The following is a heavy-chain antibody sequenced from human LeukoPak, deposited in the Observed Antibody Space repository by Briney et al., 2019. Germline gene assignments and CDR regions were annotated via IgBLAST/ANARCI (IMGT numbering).Heavy chain of an antibody. CDR2: IRSKANSYAT. J-gene: IGHJ6*02. CDR1: GFTFSGSA. CDR3: SCYPSEAYGMDV. D-gene: IGHD2-2*01. V-gene: IGHV3-73*01. Sequence: GGSLRLSCAGSGFTFSGSAMHWVRQASGKGLEWVGRIRSKANSYATAYAASVKGRFTISRDDSKNTAYLQMNSLKTEDTAVYYCSCYPSEAYGMDVWGQGTTVTVSS.